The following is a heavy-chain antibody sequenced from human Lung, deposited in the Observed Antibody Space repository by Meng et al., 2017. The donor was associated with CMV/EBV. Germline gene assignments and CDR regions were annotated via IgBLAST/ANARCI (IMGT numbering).Heavy chain of an antibody. CDR3: ARGRGNQPLFDF. CDR2: LIPVLNKA. J-gene: IGHJ4*02. Sequence: QAELVQSGAEVKKPGSFVQAACKTSGGSFITYTFSWVRQAPGQGLEWMGGLIPVLNKAKSAPRFQDRVTFTADETTTTAYMGLSSLTFEDTAVYFCARGRGNQPLFDFWGQGTLVTVSS. V-gene: IGHV1-69*16. D-gene: IGHD2/OR15-2a*01. CDR1: GGSFITYT.